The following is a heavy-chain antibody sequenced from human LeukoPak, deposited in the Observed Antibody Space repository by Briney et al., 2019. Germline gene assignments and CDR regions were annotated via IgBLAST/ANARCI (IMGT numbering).Heavy chain of an antibody. CDR2: ISGSGGST. CDR1: GFTFSSYG. V-gene: IGHV3-23*01. D-gene: IGHD6-19*01. J-gene: IGHJ4*02. CDR3: AKDLYSSGWYAKDLGDY. Sequence: GGTLRLSCAASGFTFSSYGMSWVRQAPGKGLEWVSAISGSGGSTYYADSVKGRFTISRDNSKNTLYLQMNSLRAEDTAVYYCAKDLYSSGWYAKDLGDYWGQGTLVTVSS.